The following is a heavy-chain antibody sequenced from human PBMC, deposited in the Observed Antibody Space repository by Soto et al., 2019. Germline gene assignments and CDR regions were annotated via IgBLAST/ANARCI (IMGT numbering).Heavy chain of an antibody. V-gene: IGHV3-23*01. Sequence: RGSLRLSCAASGFTFSSYAMSWVRQAPGKGLEWVSAISGSGGSTYYADSVKGRFTISRDNSKNTLYLQMNSLRAEDTAVYYCAASYSSGWYGINGFDYWGQGTLVTVSS. CDR3: AASYSSGWYGINGFDY. J-gene: IGHJ4*02. CDR1: GFTFSSYA. CDR2: ISGSGGST. D-gene: IGHD6-19*01.